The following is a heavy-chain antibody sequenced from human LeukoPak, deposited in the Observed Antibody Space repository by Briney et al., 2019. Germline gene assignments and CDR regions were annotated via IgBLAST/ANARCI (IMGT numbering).Heavy chain of an antibody. CDR2: ISSSGSTI. CDR1: GFTFSSYE. J-gene: IGHJ4*02. Sequence: PGGSLRLSCAASGFTFSSYEMNWVRQAPGKGLEWVSYISSSGSTIYYADSVKGRFTISRDNAKNSLYLQMNSLRAEDTAVYYCARDPYSSCYFDYWGQGTPVTVSS. CDR3: ARDPYSSCYFDY. V-gene: IGHV3-48*03. D-gene: IGHD6-6*01.